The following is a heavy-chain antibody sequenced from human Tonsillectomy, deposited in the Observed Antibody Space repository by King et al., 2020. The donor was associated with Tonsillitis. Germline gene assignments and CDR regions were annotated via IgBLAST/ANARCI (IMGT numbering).Heavy chain of an antibody. CDR3: AKERTVTTIAFDY. CDR1: GFTFGSYD. CDR2: ITDGDGET. V-gene: IGHV3-23*04. D-gene: IGHD4-17*01. Sequence: VQLVESGGGLVQPGGSLRLSCAASGFTFGSYDMSWVRQAPGKGLEWGSAITDGDGETYYADSVKGRFAISRDDSKNTLYLQMDSLRAEDTAVYYCAKERTVTTIAFDYWGQGALVTVSS. J-gene: IGHJ4*02.